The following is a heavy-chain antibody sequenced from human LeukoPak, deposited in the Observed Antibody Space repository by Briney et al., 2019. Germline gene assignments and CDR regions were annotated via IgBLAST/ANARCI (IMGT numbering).Heavy chain of an antibody. J-gene: IGHJ4*02. Sequence: ASGTLSLTCTVSGASISSSNYYWGWIRQTPGKGLEWIGDIFYSGSTHYNPSLKSRITMSVDTSKIQFSLKLNSMTAADTAVYYCARLRYNWNYGLFDYWGQGSLVTVSS. V-gene: IGHV4-39*01. CDR1: GASISSSNYY. D-gene: IGHD1-7*01. CDR3: ARLRYNWNYGLFDY. CDR2: IFYSGST.